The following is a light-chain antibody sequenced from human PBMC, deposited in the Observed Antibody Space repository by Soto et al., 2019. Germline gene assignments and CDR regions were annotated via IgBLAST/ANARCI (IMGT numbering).Light chain of an antibody. Sequence: QTVVTQEPSFSVSPGGTVTLTCGLTSGSVSTRNYPSWYQQIPGQAPRTLIYNTNSRSSGVPDRFSGSILGNKAALTITGAQAEDVSDYCCVLYVGSGIHGVFRGGTKVTVL. CDR3: VLYVGSGIHGV. J-gene: IGLJ3*02. CDR1: SGSVSTRNY. V-gene: IGLV8-61*01. CDR2: NTN.